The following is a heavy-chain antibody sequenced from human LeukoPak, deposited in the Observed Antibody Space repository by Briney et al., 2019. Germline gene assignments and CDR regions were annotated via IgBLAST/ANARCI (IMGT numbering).Heavy chain of an antibody. CDR3: ATGGLNWNYTFDY. V-gene: IGHV1-8*01. Sequence: GASVKVSCKASGYTFTSYDINWVRQATGQGLEWVGWMNPNSGNTGYAQKFQGRVTMTRNTSISTAYMELSSLRFEDTAVYYCATGGLNWNYTFDYWGQGTLVTVSS. CDR1: GYTFTSYD. D-gene: IGHD1-7*01. CDR2: MNPNSGNT. J-gene: IGHJ4*02.